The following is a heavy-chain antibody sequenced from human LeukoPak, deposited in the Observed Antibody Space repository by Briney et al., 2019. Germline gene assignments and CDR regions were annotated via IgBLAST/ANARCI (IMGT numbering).Heavy chain of an antibody. CDR2: INPNSGDT. D-gene: IGHD3-3*02. CDR1: GYTFTDYY. J-gene: IGHJ4*02. CDR3: ASISHVWSGYYTAHFDY. Sequence: ASVKVSCKTSGYTFTDYYMHWVRQAPGQGLEWMGWINPNSGDTNYAQKFQGRVTMTRDTSITTAYVELSRLKSDDTAVYYCASISHVWSGYYTAHFDYWGQGTLVTVSS. V-gene: IGHV1-2*02.